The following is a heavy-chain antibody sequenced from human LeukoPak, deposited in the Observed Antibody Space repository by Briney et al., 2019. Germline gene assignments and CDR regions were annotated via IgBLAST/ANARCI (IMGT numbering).Heavy chain of an antibody. CDR2: FYTSGDT. D-gene: IGHD2-15*01. Sequence: SETLSLTCTVSGASMTNYYWSWIRQPAGKGLEWIGRFYTSGDTNYNPSLKSRVTMSVDTSKNQFSLKLSSVTAADTAVYYCARTYCSGGICYESFDCWGQGTLVTVSS. CDR1: GASMTNYY. V-gene: IGHV4-4*07. CDR3: ARTYCSGGICYESFDC. J-gene: IGHJ4*02.